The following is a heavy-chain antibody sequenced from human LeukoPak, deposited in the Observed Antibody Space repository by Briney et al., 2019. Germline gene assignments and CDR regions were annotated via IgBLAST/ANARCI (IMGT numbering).Heavy chain of an antibody. Sequence: SETLSLTCAVYGGSFSGYYWSWIRQPPGKGLEWIGEINHSGSTNYNPSLKSQVTISVDTSKNQFSLKLSSVTAADTAVYYCATSYSSGNFDYWGQGTLVTVSS. J-gene: IGHJ4*02. CDR1: GGSFSGYY. D-gene: IGHD3-22*01. CDR3: ATSYSSGNFDY. CDR2: INHSGST. V-gene: IGHV4-34*01.